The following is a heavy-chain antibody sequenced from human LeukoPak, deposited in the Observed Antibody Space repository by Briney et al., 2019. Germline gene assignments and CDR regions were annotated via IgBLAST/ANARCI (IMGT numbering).Heavy chain of an antibody. Sequence: GGSLRLSCAASGFTFSSYWMSWVRQAPGKGLEWVANIKQDGSEKYYVDSVKGRFTISRDNAKNSLYLQMNSLRAEDTAVYYCARVSRDIVVVVAATEQHFVYWGQGTLVTVSS. CDR1: GFTFSSYW. J-gene: IGHJ4*02. CDR3: ARVSRDIVVVVAATEQHFVY. D-gene: IGHD2-15*01. CDR2: IKQDGSEK. V-gene: IGHV3-7*01.